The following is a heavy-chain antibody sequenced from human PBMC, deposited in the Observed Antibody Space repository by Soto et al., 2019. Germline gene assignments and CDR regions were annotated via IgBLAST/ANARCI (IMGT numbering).Heavy chain of an antibody. V-gene: IGHV3-23*01. Sequence: HPGWSLRLSCAASGFTFRRYAMSWVRQAPGKGLEWVSGISSSGASTYYADSVKGRFTISRDYSKYTLYLEMNSLRAEDTAVYYCAKDVWLGELLGVFDYWGQGTLVTGSS. J-gene: IGHJ4*02. D-gene: IGHD3-10*01. CDR2: ISSSGAST. CDR1: GFTFRRYA. CDR3: AKDVWLGELLGVFDY.